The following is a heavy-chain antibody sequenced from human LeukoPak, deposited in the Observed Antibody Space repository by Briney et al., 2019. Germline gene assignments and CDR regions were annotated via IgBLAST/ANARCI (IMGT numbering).Heavy chain of an antibody. D-gene: IGHD6-13*01. CDR2: ISYDGSNK. Sequence: PGGSLRLSCAASGFTFSSYAMHWVRQAPGKGLEWVAVISYDGSNKYYADSVKGRFTISRDNSKNTVFLQMNSLRVEDTAVYYCAKEISSGWCFQHWGQGTLVTVSS. J-gene: IGHJ4*02. V-gene: IGHV3-30-3*01. CDR3: AKEISSGWCFQH. CDR1: GFTFSSYA.